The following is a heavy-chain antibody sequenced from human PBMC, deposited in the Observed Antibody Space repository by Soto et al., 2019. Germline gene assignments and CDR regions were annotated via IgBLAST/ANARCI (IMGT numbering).Heavy chain of an antibody. Sequence: GGSLRLSCAASGFTFSSYVMSWVRQAPGKGPEWVSGISGSGGSTYYADSVKGRFTISRDNPENTVFLQIDSLSADDTAVFYCARHGRGSQTDFFDSWGQGSLVTVSS. CDR2: ISGSGGST. CDR3: ARHGRGSQTDFFDS. D-gene: IGHD3-10*01. J-gene: IGHJ4*02. V-gene: IGHV3-23*01. CDR1: GFTFSSYV.